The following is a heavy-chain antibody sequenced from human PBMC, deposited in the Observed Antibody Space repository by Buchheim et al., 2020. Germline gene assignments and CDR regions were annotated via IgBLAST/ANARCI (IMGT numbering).Heavy chain of an antibody. J-gene: IGHJ4*02. CDR1: GFTFSSYG. D-gene: IGHD5-18*01. V-gene: IGHV3-30*18. CDR2: ISYDGSNK. Sequence: QVQLVESGGGVVQPGRSLRLSCAASGFTFSSYGMHWVRQVPGKGLEWVAVISYDGSNKYYADSVKGQFTISRDNSKNTLYLQMNSLRAEDTAVYYCAKSASYGSSQYYFDYWGQGTL. CDR3: AKSASYGSSQYYFDY.